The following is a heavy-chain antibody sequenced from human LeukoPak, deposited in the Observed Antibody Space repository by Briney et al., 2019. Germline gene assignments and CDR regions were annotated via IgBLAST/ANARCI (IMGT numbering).Heavy chain of an antibody. V-gene: IGHV3-23*01. CDR3: AKDRAGTPWAD. J-gene: IGHJ4*02. D-gene: IGHD1-1*01. CDR2: INPSGDTT. CDR1: GFAFSSYS. Sequence: GGALRRSYAASGFAFSSYSMSWVRTAPGRGRGWLSTINPSGDTTYYSDSVKARFTISTDTSNNPVYPQMNSLRAEDTAVYYCAKDRAGTPWADWGQGTLVTVSS.